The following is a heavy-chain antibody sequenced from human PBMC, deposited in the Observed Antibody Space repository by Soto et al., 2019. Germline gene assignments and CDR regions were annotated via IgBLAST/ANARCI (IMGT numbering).Heavy chain of an antibody. J-gene: IGHJ5*02. V-gene: IGHV4-61*01. D-gene: IGHD6-19*01. Sequence: PSETLSLTFTVSGGSVSSGSYYWSWIRQPPGKGLEWIGYIYHSGSTNYNPSLKSRVTISVDTSKNQFSLKLSSVTAADTAVYYCARESGPRNVYSSGWYGENWFDPWGQGTLVTVSS. CDR1: GGSVSSGSYY. CDR3: ARESGPRNVYSSGWYGENWFDP. CDR2: IYHSGST.